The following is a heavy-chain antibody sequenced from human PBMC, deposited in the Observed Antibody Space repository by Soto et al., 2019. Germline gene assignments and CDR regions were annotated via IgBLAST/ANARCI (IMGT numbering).Heavy chain of an antibody. V-gene: IGHV3-30*18. CDR2: ISYDGSNK. D-gene: IGHD3-10*01. Sequence: QVQLVESGGGVVQPGRSLRLSCAASGFTFSSYGMHWVRQAPGKGLEWVAVISYDGSNKYYADSVKGRFTISRDNSKNTLYLQMNSLRAEDTAVYYCAKVYYLHMVRGVSDYWGQGTLVTVSS. CDR1: GFTFSSYG. CDR3: AKVYYLHMVRGVSDY. J-gene: IGHJ4*02.